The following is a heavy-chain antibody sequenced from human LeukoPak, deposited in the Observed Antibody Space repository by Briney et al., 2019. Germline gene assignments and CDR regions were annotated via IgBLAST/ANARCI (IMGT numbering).Heavy chain of an antibody. D-gene: IGHD3-22*01. Sequence: ASVKVSCKVSGYTLTELSMHWVRQAPGKGLEWMGGFDPEDGETIYAQKFQGRVTMTEDTSTDTAYMELSSLRSEDTAVYYCARSYYYDSSGYSRYYYGMDVWGQGTTVTVSS. CDR1: GYTLTELS. CDR2: FDPEDGET. CDR3: ARSYYYDSSGYSRYYYGMDV. J-gene: IGHJ6*02. V-gene: IGHV1-24*01.